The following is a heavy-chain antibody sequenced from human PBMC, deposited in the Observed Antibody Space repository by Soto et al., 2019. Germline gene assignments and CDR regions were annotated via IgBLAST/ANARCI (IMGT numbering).Heavy chain of an antibody. CDR2: IIPILVIA. CDR1: GGTFSSYT. Sequence: SVKVSCKASGGTFSSYTISWVRQAPGQGLEWMGRIIPILVIANYAQKFQGRVTITADKSTSTAYMELSSLRSEDTAVYYCARANYYDSSGPPTFDYWGQGTLVTVSS. J-gene: IGHJ4*02. D-gene: IGHD3-22*01. CDR3: ARANYYDSSGPPTFDY. V-gene: IGHV1-69*02.